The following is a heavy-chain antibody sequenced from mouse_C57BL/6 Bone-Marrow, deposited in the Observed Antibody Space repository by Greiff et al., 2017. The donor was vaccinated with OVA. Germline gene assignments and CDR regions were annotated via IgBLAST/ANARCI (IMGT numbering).Heavy chain of an antibody. Sequence: EVKVVESGGGLVQSGRSLRLSCATSGFTFSDFYMEWVRQAPGKGLEWIAASRNKANDYTTEYSASVKGRFIVSRDTSQSILYLQMNALRAEDTAIYYCARDDLYSWFAYWGQGTLVTVSA. CDR2: SRNKANDYTT. V-gene: IGHV7-1*01. CDR1: GFTFSDFY. CDR3: ARDDLYSWFAY. D-gene: IGHD2-1*01. J-gene: IGHJ3*01.